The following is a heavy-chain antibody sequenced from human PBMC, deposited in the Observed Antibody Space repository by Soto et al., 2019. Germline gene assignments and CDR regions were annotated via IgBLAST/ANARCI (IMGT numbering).Heavy chain of an antibody. J-gene: IGHJ3*02. CDR3: AKVKGSVVALRGDAFDI. Sequence: HPWGPLRLSCAASGFTFSSYAMSWVRQAPGKGLEWVSAVSGSGCSTYYADSVKGRFTISRDNSKNTLYLQMNGLRAEDTAVYYCAKVKGSVVALRGDAFDIWGQGTMVTVSS. CDR1: GFTFSSYA. V-gene: IGHV3-23*01. CDR2: VSGSGCST. D-gene: IGHD2-15*01.